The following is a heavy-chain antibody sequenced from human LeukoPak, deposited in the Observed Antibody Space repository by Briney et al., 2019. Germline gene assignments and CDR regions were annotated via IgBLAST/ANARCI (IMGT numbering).Heavy chain of an antibody. J-gene: IGHJ6*03. Sequence: SGGSLRLSCAASGFTFSSYWMSWARQAPGKGLEWVSGISGAGTINYADSVKGRFTISRDNSMNKVFLQMNSLRAEDTAVYYCASDYPYYYYYLDVWGKGTTVTVSS. D-gene: IGHD4-11*01. CDR2: ISGAGTI. V-gene: IGHV3-23*01. CDR3: ASDYPYYYYYLDV. CDR1: GFTFSSYW.